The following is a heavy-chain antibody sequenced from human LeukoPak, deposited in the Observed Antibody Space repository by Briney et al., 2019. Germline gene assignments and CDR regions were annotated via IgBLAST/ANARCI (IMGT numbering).Heavy chain of an antibody. CDR3: ARDSSVYYIGGYFDY. V-gene: IGHV3-66*01. CDR1: GFTVSSNY. D-gene: IGHD3-9*01. J-gene: IGHJ4*02. CDR2: IYSGGST. Sequence: GGSLRLSCAASGFTVSSNYMNWVRQAPGKGLEWVSVIYSGGSTYYADSVKGRFTISRDNSKNTLYLEMNSLRADDTAVYYCARDSSVYYIGGYFDYWGQGTLVTVSS.